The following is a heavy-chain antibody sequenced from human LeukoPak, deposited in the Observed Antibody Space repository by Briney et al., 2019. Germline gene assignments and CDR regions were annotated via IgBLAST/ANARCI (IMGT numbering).Heavy chain of an antibody. Sequence: GGSLRLSCAVSGFSVSGYWMTWVREAPGKGLEWVANIKQDRSEKNYVDSVKGRFTISRDNAENSLFLQMNSLRVEDTAVYYCAREWQGGIAAAGTRIEGDYWGQGTLVAVSS. CDR1: GFSVSGYW. J-gene: IGHJ4*02. D-gene: IGHD6-13*01. CDR3: AREWQGGIAAAGTRIEGDY. CDR2: IKQDRSEK. V-gene: IGHV3-7*01.